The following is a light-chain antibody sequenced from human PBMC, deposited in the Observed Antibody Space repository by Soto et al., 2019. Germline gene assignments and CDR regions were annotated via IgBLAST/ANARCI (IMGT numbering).Light chain of an antibody. Sequence: SVLPQPASVSGSPGQSITISCNGTSSDVGSYNLVSWYQQHPGKAPKLMIYEGSKRPSGVSNRFSGSKSGNTASLTISGLQAEDEADYYCCSYAGSSTLVFGGGTKVTVL. V-gene: IGLV2-23*01. CDR2: EGS. CDR3: CSYAGSSTLV. CDR1: SSDVGSYNL. J-gene: IGLJ2*01.